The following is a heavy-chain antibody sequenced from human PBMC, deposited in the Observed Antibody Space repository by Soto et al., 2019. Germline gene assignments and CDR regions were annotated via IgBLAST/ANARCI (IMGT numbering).Heavy chain of an antibody. V-gene: IGHV4-59*01. CDR1: GGSISSYY. Sequence: PSETLSLTCTVSGGSISSYYWSWIRQPPGKGLEWIGYIYYSGSTNYNPSLKSRVTISVDTSKNQFSLKLSSVTAADTAVYYCARAEAAMVGYYYYMDVWGKGTTVTVSS. J-gene: IGHJ6*03. CDR3: ARAEAAMVGYYYYMDV. CDR2: IYYSGST. D-gene: IGHD5-18*01.